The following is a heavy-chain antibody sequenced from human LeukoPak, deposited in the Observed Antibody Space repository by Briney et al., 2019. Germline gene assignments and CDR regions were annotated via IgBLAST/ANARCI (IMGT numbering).Heavy chain of an antibody. CDR1: GGTFSSYA. CDR2: IIPMFGIA. Sequence: SVKVSCKASGGTFSSYAFSWVRQAPGQGLEWMGRIIPMFGIANYAQKFQGRVSITADKSTSTAYMELSSLRSEDTALYYCARDTLNQDIVEAVASTPDAFDMWGHGTMLTVSS. D-gene: IGHD2-15*01. CDR3: ARDTLNQDIVEAVASTPDAFDM. V-gene: IGHV1-69*04. J-gene: IGHJ3*02.